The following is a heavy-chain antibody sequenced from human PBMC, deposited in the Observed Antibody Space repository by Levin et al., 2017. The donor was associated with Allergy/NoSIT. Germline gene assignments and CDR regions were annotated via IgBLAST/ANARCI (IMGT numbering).Heavy chain of an antibody. CDR3: AKDQIGCSGGRCYFPDY. Sequence: LSLTCAASGFSFSSYGMHWVRQAPGKGLEWVAVISYDGSNKYYADSVKGRFTISRDNSKNTLYLQMNSLRAEDTAVYSCAKDQIGCSGGRCYFPDYWGQGTLVTVSS. D-gene: IGHD2-15*01. CDR1: GFSFSSYG. J-gene: IGHJ4*02. CDR2: ISYDGSNK. V-gene: IGHV3-30*18.